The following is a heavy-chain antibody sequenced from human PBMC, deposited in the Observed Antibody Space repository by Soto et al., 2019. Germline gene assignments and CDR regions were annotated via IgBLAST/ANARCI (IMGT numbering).Heavy chain of an antibody. V-gene: IGHV3-30*18. CDR3: AKGVRDGPRGWFDP. CDR2: ISYDGSNK. D-gene: IGHD3-10*01. CDR1: GFTFSSYG. J-gene: IGHJ5*02. Sequence: QVQLVESGGGVVQPGRSLRLSCAASGFTFSSYGMHWVRQAPGKGLEWVAVISYDGSNKYYADSVKGRFTISRDNSKNTLYLQMNSLRAEDTAVYYCAKGVRDGPRGWFDPWGQGTLVTVSS.